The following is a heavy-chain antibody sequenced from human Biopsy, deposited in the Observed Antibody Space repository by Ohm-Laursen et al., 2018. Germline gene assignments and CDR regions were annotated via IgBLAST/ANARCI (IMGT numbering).Heavy chain of an antibody. Sequence: GSLRLPCTAAGVTLSGYGMNWVRQAPGKGLEWVSSISASSSYIYYADSVKGRFTVSRDNTKNTLYLQMNSLRAADTAIYFCATELLPPGVGGPWLDSWGQGTPVTVSS. CDR3: ATELLPPGVGGPWLDS. V-gene: IGHV3-21*06. J-gene: IGHJ5*01. CDR1: GVTLSGYG. D-gene: IGHD3-10*01. CDR2: ISASSSYI.